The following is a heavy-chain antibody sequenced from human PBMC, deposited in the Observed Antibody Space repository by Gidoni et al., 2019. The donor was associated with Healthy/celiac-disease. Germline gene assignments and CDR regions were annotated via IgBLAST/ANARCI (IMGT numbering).Heavy chain of an antibody. CDR1: GYSISSGYY. Sequence: QVQLQESGPGLVKPSETLSLTCAVSGYSISSGYYWGWIRQPPGKGLEGIGSIYHSGSTYYNPSLKSRVTISVDPSKNQFSLKLSSVTAADTAVYYCARVSEMATIVYWGQGTLVTVSS. J-gene: IGHJ4*02. V-gene: IGHV4-38-2*01. CDR2: IYHSGST. D-gene: IGHD5-12*01. CDR3: ARVSEMATIVY.